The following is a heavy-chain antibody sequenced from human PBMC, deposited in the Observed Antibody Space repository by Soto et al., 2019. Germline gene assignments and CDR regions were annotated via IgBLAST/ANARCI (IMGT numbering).Heavy chain of an antibody. CDR3: ARWSWDDVSGHYYMYV. J-gene: IGHJ6*03. D-gene: IGHD5-12*01. Sequence: SETLSLTCTVSGASISSYYWSWIRQPPGKGLEWIGYIFYTGSTNYNPSLKRRVTISIDTSKNQFSLRLNSVPAADTAVYYCARWSWDDVSGHYYMYVWGQGTTVPVSS. CDR1: GASISSYY. CDR2: IFYTGST. V-gene: IGHV4-59*08.